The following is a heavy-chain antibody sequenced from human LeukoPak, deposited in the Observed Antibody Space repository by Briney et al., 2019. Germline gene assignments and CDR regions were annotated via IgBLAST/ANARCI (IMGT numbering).Heavy chain of an antibody. J-gene: IGHJ4*02. Sequence: PSETLSLTCAVSGGSISNGGYSWSWIRQPPGKGLERIGYIYNSGSIYYNPSLKSRVTISVDRSKNQFSLKLSSVTAADTAVYYCARGIGYCSGGSCYGTLNFDYWGQGTLVTVSS. V-gene: IGHV4-30-2*01. D-gene: IGHD2-15*01. CDR1: GGSISNGGYS. CDR2: IYNSGSI. CDR3: ARGIGYCSGGSCYGTLNFDY.